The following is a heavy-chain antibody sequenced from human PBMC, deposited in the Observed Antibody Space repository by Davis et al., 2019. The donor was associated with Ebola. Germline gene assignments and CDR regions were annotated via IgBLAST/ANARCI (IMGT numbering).Heavy chain of an antibody. CDR3: AKEYCPNSGPYCTYFEV. D-gene: IGHD3-10*01. CDR1: GFSFGTYG. CDR2: MSYGGSHT. V-gene: IGHV3-30*18. J-gene: IGHJ4*02. Sequence: PGGSLRLSCAAFGFSFGTYGMHWVRQAPGKGLEWVGYMSYGGSHTSSIDSVKGRFTISRDNSKNTLYLQMNSLGAEDTAVYFCAKEYCPNSGPYCTYFEVWGQGTQVTVSS.